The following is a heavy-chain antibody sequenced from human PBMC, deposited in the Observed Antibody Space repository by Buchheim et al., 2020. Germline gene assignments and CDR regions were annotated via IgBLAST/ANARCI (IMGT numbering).Heavy chain of an antibody. D-gene: IGHD3-3*01. V-gene: IGHV3-23*01. CDR3: VRGYYDFWSGYYRGDYYGMDV. CDR1: GFTFKNYA. CDR2: ISGGGDTT. J-gene: IGHJ6*02. Sequence: EVQLLESGGGLVQPGGSLRLSCAASGFTFKNYAMSWVRQTPGRGLDWVSVISGGGDTTYYADSVKGRFSISRDNSKNTVYLEMNNLRAEDTAVYYCVRGYYDFWSGYYRGDYYGMDVWGQGTT.